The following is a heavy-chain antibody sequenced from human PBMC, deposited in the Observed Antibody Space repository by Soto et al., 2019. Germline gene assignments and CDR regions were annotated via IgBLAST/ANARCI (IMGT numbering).Heavy chain of an antibody. CDR2: IYYSGST. D-gene: IGHD2-15*01. CDR3: ARVPRDDIVVVVATGWFDP. V-gene: IGHV4-59*01. Sequence: SETLSLTCTVSGGSISSYYWSWIRQPPGKGLEWIGYIYYSGSTNYNPSLKSRVTISVDTSKNQFSLKLSSVTAADTAVYYCARVPRDDIVVVVATGWFDPWGQGTLVTVSS. J-gene: IGHJ5*02. CDR1: GGSISSYY.